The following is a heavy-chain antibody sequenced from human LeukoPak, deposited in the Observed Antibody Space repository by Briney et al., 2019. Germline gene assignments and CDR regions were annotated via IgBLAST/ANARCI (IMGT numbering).Heavy chain of an antibody. CDR1: GGSISNYF. J-gene: IGHJ6*03. CDR3: AGFPGSAEYRHYYYMDV. D-gene: IGHD2-15*01. Sequence: PSETLSLTCTVSGGSISNYFWNWIRQPPGKGLESIGYIYYSGSSNYNPSLKSRVTISLDTSKNQFSLRLSSVTAADTAVYYCAGFPGSAEYRHYYYMDVWGKGTTVTVSS. V-gene: IGHV4-59*01. CDR2: IYYSGSS.